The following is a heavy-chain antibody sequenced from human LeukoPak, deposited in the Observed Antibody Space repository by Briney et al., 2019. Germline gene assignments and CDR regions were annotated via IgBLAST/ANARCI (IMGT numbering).Heavy chain of an antibody. CDR1: GFTFSTYA. CDR2: ISGSNPGT. V-gene: IGHV3-23*01. Sequence: PGGSLRLSCAASGFTFSTYAMSWVRQTPGKGLEWVAAISGSNPGTYHANSVRGRFTISRDNSRNTLHLQMNGLRAEDTAIYYRAKASVGHCSGAFCYHFDSWGQGTLVTVSS. CDR3: AKASVGHCSGAFCYHFDS. D-gene: IGHD2-15*01. J-gene: IGHJ4*02.